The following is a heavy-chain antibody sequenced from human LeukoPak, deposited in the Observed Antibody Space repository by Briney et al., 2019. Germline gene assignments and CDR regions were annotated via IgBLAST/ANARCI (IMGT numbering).Heavy chain of an antibody. J-gene: IGHJ1*01. CDR1: GGSLSNSY. CDR3: ARVGARDYDSSGYYSGAEYFQH. D-gene: IGHD3-22*01. CDR2: IYSSGSA. Sequence: SETLSLTCTVSGGSLSNSYWSWIRQPAGMRLEWIGRIYSSGSADYNPHNPSLKSRVTMSVDTSKNQFSLKLSSVAAADTAVYYCARVGARDYDSSGYYSGAEYFQHWGQGTLVTVSS. V-gene: IGHV4-4*07.